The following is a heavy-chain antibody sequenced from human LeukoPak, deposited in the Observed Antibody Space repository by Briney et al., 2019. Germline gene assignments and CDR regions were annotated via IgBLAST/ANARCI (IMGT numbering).Heavy chain of an antibody. D-gene: IGHD1-26*01. CDR2: INEDGSTT. V-gene: IGHV3-74*01. CDR1: GFTFSSNW. J-gene: IGHJ4*02. Sequence: GGSLRLSCAASGFTFSSNWMHWVRQAPGKGLVWVLRINEDGSTTNYADSVKGRSTIFRDNAKNTLYLQMNSLRAEDTAVYYCVRDLGGRSGHWGQGTLVTVSS. CDR3: VRDLGGRSGH.